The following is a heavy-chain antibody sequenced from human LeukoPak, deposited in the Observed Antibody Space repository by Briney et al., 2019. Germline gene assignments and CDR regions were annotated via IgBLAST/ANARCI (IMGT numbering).Heavy chain of an antibody. D-gene: IGHD6-6*01. J-gene: IGHJ4*02. CDR2: ISGSGGST. Sequence: SGGSLRLSCAASGFTFSSYGMSWVRQAPGKGLEWVSAISGSGGSTYYADSVKGRFTISRDNPKNTLYLQMNSLRAEDTAVYYCAKSAIGYSSSSGVVDYWGQGTLVTVSS. CDR3: AKSAIGYSSSSGVVDY. CDR1: GFTFSSYG. V-gene: IGHV3-23*01.